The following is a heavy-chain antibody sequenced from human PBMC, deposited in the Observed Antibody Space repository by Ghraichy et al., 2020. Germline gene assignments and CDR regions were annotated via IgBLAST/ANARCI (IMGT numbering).Heavy chain of an antibody. J-gene: IGHJ4*02. CDR1: GFNFGDFA. V-gene: IGHV3-64D*06. Sequence: GGSLRLSCSVSGFNFGDFALHWVRQAPGQGFEYVSGINNKGGSTDYADSVEGRFIISRDNSKNTLFLQMGSLRAEDTAIYYCVKDHYGSGSYYYSGFDYWGQGTLVTVSS. D-gene: IGHD3-10*01. CDR3: VKDHYGSGSYYYSGFDY. CDR2: INNKGGST.